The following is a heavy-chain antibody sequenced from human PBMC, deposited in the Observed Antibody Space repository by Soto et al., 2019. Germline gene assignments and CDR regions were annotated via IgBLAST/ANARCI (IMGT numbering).Heavy chain of an antibody. CDR1: RFTFSTYD. J-gene: IGHJ4*02. CDR2: VSYAAGYK. V-gene: IGHV3-30*18. CDR3: AKVSISKSSAVTFDS. D-gene: IGHD2-15*01. Sequence: QVQLVESGGGMVQPGRSLRLSCTVSRFTFSTYDMHWVRQAPGKGLEWVAVVSYAAGYKNYADSVKGRFTISRDNSKNTLYLQMNGLRPEDTAVYYCAKVSISKSSAVTFDSWGQGTLVTVSS.